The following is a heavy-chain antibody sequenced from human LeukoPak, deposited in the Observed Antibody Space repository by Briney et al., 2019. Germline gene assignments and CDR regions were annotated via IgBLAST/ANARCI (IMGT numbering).Heavy chain of an antibody. CDR3: ARDTMVRGVIITLDAFDI. CDR2: ISVYNGNT. D-gene: IGHD3-10*01. V-gene: IGHV1-18*01. J-gene: IGHJ3*02. Sequence: GASVKVSCKASGYTFTNYGISWVRQAPGQGVEGMGWISVYNGNTNYAQKLQGRVTMTTDTSTSTAYMELRSLRSDDTAVYYCARDTMVRGVIITLDAFDIWGQGTMVTVSS. CDR1: GYTFTNYG.